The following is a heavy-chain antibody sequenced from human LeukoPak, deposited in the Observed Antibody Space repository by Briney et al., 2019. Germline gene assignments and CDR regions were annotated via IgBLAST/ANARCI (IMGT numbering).Heavy chain of an antibody. D-gene: IGHD4-17*01. CDR3: ARDYADYVGYFSFDY. CDR2: ISGGGETT. Sequence: GGSLRLSCAASGFTFNNYAMNWVRQAPGEGLEWVSSISGGGETTYYADSAKGRFTISRDNSQNTLYLQMNSLRAEDTAVYYCARDYADYVGYFSFDYWGQGTLVTVSS. V-gene: IGHV3-23*01. CDR1: GFTFNNYA. J-gene: IGHJ4*02.